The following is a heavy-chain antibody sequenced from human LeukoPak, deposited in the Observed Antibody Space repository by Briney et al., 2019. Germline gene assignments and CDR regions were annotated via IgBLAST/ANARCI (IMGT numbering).Heavy chain of an antibody. D-gene: IGHD5-24*01. J-gene: IGHJ4*02. CDR1: GFPFSSYG. CDR2: IKQDGREK. V-gene: IGHV3-7*01. Sequence: GGSLTLPWEAFGFPFSSYGWRWFGRPPGRGREGVANIKQDGREKYYVDSVKGRFTISRDNAKNSLYLQMNSLRAEDTAVYYCARPQEGYSYFDYWGQGTLVTVSS. CDR3: ARPQEGYSYFDY.